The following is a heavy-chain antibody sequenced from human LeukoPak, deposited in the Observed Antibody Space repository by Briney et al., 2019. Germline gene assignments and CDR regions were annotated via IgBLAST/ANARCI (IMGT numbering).Heavy chain of an antibody. Sequence: ASVKVSCKASGYTFTSYAMNWVRQAPGQGLEWMGIINPSGGSTSYAQKFQGRVTMTRDTSTSTVYMELSSLRSEDTAVYYCARDNAGYSYGGNDAFDIWGQGTMVTVSS. CDR2: INPSGGST. CDR1: GYTFTSYA. J-gene: IGHJ3*02. V-gene: IGHV1-46*01. D-gene: IGHD5-18*01. CDR3: ARDNAGYSYGGNDAFDI.